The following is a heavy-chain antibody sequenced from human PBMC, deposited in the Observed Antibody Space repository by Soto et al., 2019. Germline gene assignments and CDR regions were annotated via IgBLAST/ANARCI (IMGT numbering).Heavy chain of an antibody. V-gene: IGHV3-30-3*01. J-gene: IGHJ4*02. CDR2: ISYDGSNQ. Sequence: QVQLVESGGGVVQPGKSLRLSCAASGFTFRNYAMHWVRQVRQAPGQGLEWVAVISYDGSNQFYAESVKGRFTISRDDSKNTLYLQMNSLRADDTAVYYCARDDYASTGRNSGFDYWGQGTLVTVAS. CDR1: GFTFRNYA. CDR3: ARDDYASTGRNSGFDY. D-gene: IGHD3-22*01.